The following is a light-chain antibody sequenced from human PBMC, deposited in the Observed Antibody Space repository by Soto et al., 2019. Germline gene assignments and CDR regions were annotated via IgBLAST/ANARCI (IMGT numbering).Light chain of an antibody. V-gene: IGKV1-5*01. CDR2: DAS. Sequence: DIQMTQSPSTLSASVGDRVTITCRASQSISIWLSWYQQKPGKAPKLLIFDASNLKSGVASRFSGSGSGTEFTLTISSLQPDDFASYYCQQHKSYPVTFGGGTKVDIK. CDR1: QSISIW. J-gene: IGKJ4*01. CDR3: QQHKSYPVT.